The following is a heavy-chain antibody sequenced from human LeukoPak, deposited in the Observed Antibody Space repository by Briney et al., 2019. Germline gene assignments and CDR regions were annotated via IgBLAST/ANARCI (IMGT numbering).Heavy chain of an antibody. V-gene: IGHV3-66*01. CDR3: ARDADS. CDR2: IYSSDGA. J-gene: IGHJ4*02. Sequence: QPGGSLRLSCVASRFTVSSNYMSWVRQAPGKGLEWVSLIYSSDGAYYADSVKGRFTISRDNSKNTLYLQMNSLRAEDTAVYYCARDADSCGQGTLVTVSS. CDR1: RFTVSSNY.